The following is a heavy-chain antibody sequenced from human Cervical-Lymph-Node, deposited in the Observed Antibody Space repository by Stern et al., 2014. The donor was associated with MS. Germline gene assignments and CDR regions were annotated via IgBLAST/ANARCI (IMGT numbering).Heavy chain of an antibody. CDR3: SRDADGYSLVFGY. J-gene: IGHJ4*02. CDR2: IHNSGTT. V-gene: IGHV4-30-4*01. Sequence: QVQLQESGPGLVKPSQTLSLTCTVTGGSISSGEYYWSWIRQSPGKGLEWVGYIHNSGTTYYSPSLKSRVTISVDTSKKQFSLKLRSVTAADTAVYYCSRDADGYSLVFGYWGRGTRVTVSS. CDR1: GGSISSGEYY. D-gene: IGHD5-24*01.